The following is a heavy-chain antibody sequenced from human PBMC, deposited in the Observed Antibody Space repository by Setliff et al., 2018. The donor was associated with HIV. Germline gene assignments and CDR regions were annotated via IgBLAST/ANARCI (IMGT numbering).Heavy chain of an antibody. V-gene: IGHV1-2*06. J-gene: IGHJ3*02. D-gene: IGHD2-2*02. CDR1: GYTFSNYA. Sequence: ASVKVSCKASGYTFSNYAINWVRQAPGQGLEWMGRINPNSGGTNYPQKFQGRVTMTRDTSISTAYLQWSSLKASDTAMYYCARQVPAAIGAFDIWGQGTMVTVSS. CDR3: ARQVPAAIGAFDI. CDR2: INPNSGGT.